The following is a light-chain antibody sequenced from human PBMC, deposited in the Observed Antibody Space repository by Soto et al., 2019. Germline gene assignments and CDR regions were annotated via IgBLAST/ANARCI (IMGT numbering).Light chain of an antibody. Sequence: QAVVTQSPSASASLGASVKLTCTLSSGHSSYAIAWHQQQPEKGPRYLMKLNSDGSHSKGDGIPDRFSGSSSGAERYLTISSLQSEDEADYYCQTWCTGTFYVFGTGTKLTVL. CDR3: QTWCTGTFYV. CDR1: SGHSSYA. V-gene: IGLV4-69*01. CDR2: LNSDGSH. J-gene: IGLJ1*01.